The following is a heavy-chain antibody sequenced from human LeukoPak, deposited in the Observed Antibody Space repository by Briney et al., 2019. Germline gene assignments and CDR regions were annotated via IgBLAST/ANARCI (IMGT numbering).Heavy chain of an antibody. CDR2: IYYSGST. CDR1: GGSISSYY. J-gene: IGHJ4*02. CDR3: ARVLGTTHSGSYPLDY. Sequence: SETLSLTCTVSGGSISSYYWSWIRQPPGKGLEWIGYIYYSGSTNYNPSLKSRVTISVDTSKNQFSLKLSSVTAADTAVYYRARVLGTTHSGSYPLDYWGQGTLVTVSS. D-gene: IGHD1-26*01. V-gene: IGHV4-59*01.